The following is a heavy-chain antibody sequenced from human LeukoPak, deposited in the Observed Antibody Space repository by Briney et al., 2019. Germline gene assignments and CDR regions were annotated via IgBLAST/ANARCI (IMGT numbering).Heavy chain of an antibody. D-gene: IGHD3-22*01. Sequence: GASVKVSCKASGCTFTSYGISWVRQAPGQGLEWMGWISAYNGNTNYAQKLQGRVTMTTDTSTSTAYMELRSLRSDDTAVYYCARATTYYDSSGYYDYWGQGTLVTVSS. CDR2: ISAYNGNT. V-gene: IGHV1-18*01. CDR3: ARATTYYDSSGYYDY. J-gene: IGHJ4*02. CDR1: GCTFTSYG.